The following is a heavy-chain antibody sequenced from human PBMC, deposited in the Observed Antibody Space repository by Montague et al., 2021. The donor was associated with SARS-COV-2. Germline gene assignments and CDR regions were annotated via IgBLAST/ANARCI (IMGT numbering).Heavy chain of an antibody. D-gene: IGHD2-15*01. J-gene: IGHJ6*02. V-gene: IGHV3-74*01. CDR1: GFTFSSYW. CDR3: AGDQNCSGGSCYSNYYYYGMDV. CDR2: INSDGSST. Sequence: SLRLSCAASGFTFSSYWMHWVRQAPGKGLVWVSRINSDGSSTSYADSXKGRFTISRDNAKNTLYLQMNSLRAEDTAVYYCAGDQNCSGGSCYSNYYYYGMDVWGQGTTVTVSS.